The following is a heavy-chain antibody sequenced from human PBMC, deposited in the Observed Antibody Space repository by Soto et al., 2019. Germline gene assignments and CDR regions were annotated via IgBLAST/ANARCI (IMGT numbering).Heavy chain of an antibody. J-gene: IGHJ4*02. Sequence: QVHLVESGGGLVKPGGSLRLSCAASGFTFSDYYMTWIRQAPGKGLEWVSYISSGGSSIYYADSVKGRFTISRDNAKNPLYLQMNSLRAEDTAMYYCASLAIGTIIRGAPDFWGQGTLVTVSS. CDR3: ASLAIGTIIRGAPDF. D-gene: IGHD3-10*01. CDR2: ISSGGSSI. CDR1: GFTFSDYY. V-gene: IGHV3-11*01.